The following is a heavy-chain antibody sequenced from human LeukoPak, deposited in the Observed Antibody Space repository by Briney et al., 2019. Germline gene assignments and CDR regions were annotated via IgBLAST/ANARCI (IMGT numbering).Heavy chain of an antibody. D-gene: IGHD1-14*01. CDR2: IHDGGIT. J-gene: IGHJ4*02. V-gene: IGHV3-53*01. Sequence: PGKSLRLSCAASGFTVISNYMSWVRQAPGKGLECVSVIHDGGITYYADSVKGRFTISRDNSKNTVYLQMNSLRAGDTAVYYRARTHPTGYFDYWGQGTLVTVSS. CDR3: ARTHPTGYFDY. CDR1: GFTVISNY.